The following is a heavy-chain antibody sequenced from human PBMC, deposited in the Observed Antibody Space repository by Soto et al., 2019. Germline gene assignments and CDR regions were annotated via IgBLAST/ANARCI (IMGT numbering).Heavy chain of an antibody. CDR3: AHRAGLQGNWNGGYFDF. CDR2: IYWDDDT. CDR1: GFSLSTSGVG. D-gene: IGHD1-1*01. Sequence: QITLKESGPTRVKPTQTLTLTCTFSGFSLSTSGVGVGWIRQPPGKALERLALIYWDDDTRYSPSLQSRLTITKDTSRNQVVLTMTNMDPVDTATYYCAHRAGLQGNWNGGYFDFWGQGALVTVSS. V-gene: IGHV2-5*02. J-gene: IGHJ4*02.